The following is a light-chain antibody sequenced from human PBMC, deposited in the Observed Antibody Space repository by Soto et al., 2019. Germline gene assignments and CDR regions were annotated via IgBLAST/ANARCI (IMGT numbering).Light chain of an antibody. V-gene: IGKV1-39*01. CDR3: RQGYSIPRT. CDR2: AAS. J-gene: IGKJ1*01. Sequence: DIQMTQSPSSLSASVGDRVTITCRASQSISSYLNWYQQKPGKAPKLLIYAASSLQSGVPSRFSGSGSGTDFTLTISSLQPEDFAAYYCRQGYSIPRTFGQGNTVDIK. CDR1: QSISSY.